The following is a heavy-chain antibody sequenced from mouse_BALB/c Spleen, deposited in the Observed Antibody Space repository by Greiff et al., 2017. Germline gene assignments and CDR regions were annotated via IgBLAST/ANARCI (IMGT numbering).Heavy chain of an antibody. J-gene: IGHJ3*01. Sequence: SGAELVRPGALVKLSCKASGFNIKDYYMHWVKQRPEQGLEWIGWIDPENGNTIYDPKFQGKASITADTSSNTAYLQLSSLTSEDTAVYYCARGDYDGGLAYWGQGTLVTVSA. CDR2: IDPENGNT. D-gene: IGHD2-4*01. CDR3: ARGDYDGGLAY. V-gene: IGHV14-1*02. CDR1: GFNIKDYY.